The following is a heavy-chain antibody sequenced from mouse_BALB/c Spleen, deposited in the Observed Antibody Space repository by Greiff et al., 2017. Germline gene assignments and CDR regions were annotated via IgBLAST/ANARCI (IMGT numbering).Heavy chain of an antibody. V-gene: IGHV1-7*01. D-gene: IGHD2-1*01. CDR3: ARWGNYNDY. J-gene: IGHJ4*01. CDR2: INPSTGYT. Sequence: QVQLKESGAELAKPGASVKMSCKASGYTFTSYWMHWVKQRPGQGLEWIGYINPSTGYTEYNQKFKDKATLTADKSSSTAYMQLSSLTSEDSAVYYCARWGNYNDYWGQGTSVTVSS. CDR1: GYTFTSYW.